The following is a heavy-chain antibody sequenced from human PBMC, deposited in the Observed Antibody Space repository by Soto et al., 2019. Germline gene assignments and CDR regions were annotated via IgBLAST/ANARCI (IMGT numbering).Heavy chain of an antibody. CDR3: TRDYPRMNDY. V-gene: IGHV3-7*01. CDR1: GFTLSAYW. Sequence: HPGGSLRLSCAASGFTLSAYWMSWVRQAPGKGLEWVASIKEDGSEKFYVDSVKGRFTISRDNAKNSLYLQMNSLGADDTAVYYCTRDYPRMNDYWGQGTLVTVSS. J-gene: IGHJ4*02. CDR2: IKEDGSEK.